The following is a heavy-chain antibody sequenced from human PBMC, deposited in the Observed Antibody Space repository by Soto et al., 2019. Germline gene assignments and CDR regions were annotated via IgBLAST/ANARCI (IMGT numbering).Heavy chain of an antibody. CDR2: IYYSGST. D-gene: IGHD5-12*01. Sequence: SETLSLTCTVSGGSISSYYWSWIRQPPGKGLEWIGYIYYSGSTNYNPSLKSRVTISVDTSKNQFSLKLSSVTAADTAVYYCARVLRVATLPAHYYYYYYMDVWGKGTWVTVSS. CDR3: ARVLRVATLPAHYYYYYYMDV. V-gene: IGHV4-59*01. J-gene: IGHJ6*03. CDR1: GGSISSYY.